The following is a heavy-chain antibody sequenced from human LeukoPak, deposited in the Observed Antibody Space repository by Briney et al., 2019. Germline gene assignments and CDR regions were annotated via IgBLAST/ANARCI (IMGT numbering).Heavy chain of an antibody. CDR2: ITWDGGST. D-gene: IGHD3-9*01. J-gene: IGHJ4*02. Sequence: PGGSLRLSCAASGFTFDDYAMHWVRQASGKGLEWVSHITWDGGSTHYADSVEGRFTISRDNAKNSLYLQMNSLRAEDTAVYYCARDRWGYDILTGYYEVGVFDYWGQGTLVTVSS. CDR1: GFTFDDYA. V-gene: IGHV3-43D*03. CDR3: ARDRWGYDILTGYYEVGVFDY.